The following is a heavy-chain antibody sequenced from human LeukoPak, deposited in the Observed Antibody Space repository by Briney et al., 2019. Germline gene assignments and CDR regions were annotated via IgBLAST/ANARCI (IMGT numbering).Heavy chain of an antibody. D-gene: IGHD6-19*01. J-gene: IGHJ6*04. CDR2: ISGSGGST. V-gene: IGHV3-23*01. CDR1: GLTFSSYA. Sequence: GGSLRLSCAASGLTFSSYAMNWVRQAPGKGLERVSAISGSGGSTYYADSVKGRFTISRDNSKNTLYLQMNSLRAEDTAVYYCAKGKDDSSGWYFFYWGKGTTVTVSS. CDR3: AKGKDDSSGWYFFY.